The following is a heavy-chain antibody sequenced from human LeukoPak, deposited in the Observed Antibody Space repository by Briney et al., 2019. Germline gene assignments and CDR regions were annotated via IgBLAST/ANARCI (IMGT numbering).Heavy chain of an antibody. V-gene: IGHV1-18*01. CDR1: GYTFTSYG. J-gene: IGHJ1*01. D-gene: IGHD4-17*01. CDR3: ASRDYGDQVAYFQH. Sequence: ASVKVSCKASGYTFTSYGISWVRQAPGQGLEWMGWISAYNGNTNYAQKLQGRVTMTTDTSTSTAYMELRSLRSDDTAVYYCASRDYGDQVAYFQHWGQGTLVTVSS. CDR2: ISAYNGNT.